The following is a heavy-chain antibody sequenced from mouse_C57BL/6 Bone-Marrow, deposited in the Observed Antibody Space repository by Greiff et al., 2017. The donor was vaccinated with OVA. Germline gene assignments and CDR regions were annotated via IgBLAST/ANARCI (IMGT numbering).Heavy chain of an antibody. V-gene: IGHV1-81*01. Sequence: QVQLQQSGAELARPGASVKLSCKASGYTFTSYGISWVKQRTGQGLEWIGEIYPRSGNTYYNEKFKGKATLTADKSSSTAYMELRSLTSEDSAVYFCASRMYYYGSSEAYWGQGTLVTVSA. CDR3: ASRMYYYGSSEAY. D-gene: IGHD1-1*01. CDR1: GYTFTSYG. CDR2: IYPRSGNT. J-gene: IGHJ3*01.